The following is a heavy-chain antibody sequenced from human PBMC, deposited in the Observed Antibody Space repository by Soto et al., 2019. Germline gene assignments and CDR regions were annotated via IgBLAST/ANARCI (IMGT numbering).Heavy chain of an antibody. CDR2: IVVYSGNT. CDR1: GFAFTSSA. CDR3: ATVNSSRLHDAFDI. J-gene: IGHJ3*02. V-gene: IGHV1-58*02. D-gene: IGHD6-13*01. Sequence: TSVKVSWKAAGFAFTSSAMQWVRQARGQRLEWMGWIVVYSGNTNYAQKLQERVTMTTDTSTSTAYMELRSLRSDDTAVYYCATVNSSRLHDAFDIWGQGTMVTVSS.